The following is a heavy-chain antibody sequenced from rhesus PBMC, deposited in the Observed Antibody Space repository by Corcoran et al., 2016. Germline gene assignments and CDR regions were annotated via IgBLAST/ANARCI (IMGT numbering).Heavy chain of an antibody. D-gene: IGHD6-25*01. J-gene: IGHJ4*01. CDR3: TRITSAAGRKYYFDY. Sequence: EVQLVESGGGLVQPGGSLRLSCAASAFTFSSYDMSWVRQAPGKGLAWVSYICYTCKTIYYADYVKCRFTISRDNAKNSLSLQMSSLRAENTAVYYCTRITSAAGRKYYFDYWGQGVLVTVSS. CDR2: ICYTCKTI. CDR1: AFTFSSYD. V-gene: IGHV3-136*01.